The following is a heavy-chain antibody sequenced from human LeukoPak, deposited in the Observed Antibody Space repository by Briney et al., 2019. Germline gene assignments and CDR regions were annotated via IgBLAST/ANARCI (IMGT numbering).Heavy chain of an antibody. Sequence: GGCVRLSCAASGFTFSTYGMSWVRPAPGTGLEWVASIKQDGSEKSYVDSVKGRFTISRDNAKNSLYLQMNSLRAEDTAVYYCARGGYQLLWYWGQGTLVTVSS. CDR1: GFTFSTYG. CDR2: IKQDGSEK. V-gene: IGHV3-7*04. CDR3: ARGGYQLLWY. D-gene: IGHD2-2*01. J-gene: IGHJ4*02.